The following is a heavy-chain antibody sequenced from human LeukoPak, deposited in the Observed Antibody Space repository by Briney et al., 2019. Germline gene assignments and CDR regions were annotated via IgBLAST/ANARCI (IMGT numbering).Heavy chain of an antibody. CDR2: ISGSGGST. Sequence: GGSLRLSCAASGFTFSSYAMSWVRQAPGRGLEWVSAISGSGGSTYYADSVKGRFTISRDNSKNTLYLQMNCLRAEDTAVYYCAKDGVVTPNDYWGQGTLVTVSS. V-gene: IGHV3-23*01. CDR3: AKDGVVTPNDY. CDR1: GFTFSSYA. D-gene: IGHD2-21*02. J-gene: IGHJ4*02.